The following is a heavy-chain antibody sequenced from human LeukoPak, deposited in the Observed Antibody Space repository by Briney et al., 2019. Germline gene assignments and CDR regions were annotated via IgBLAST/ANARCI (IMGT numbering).Heavy chain of an antibody. CDR2: INPNSGGT. CDR3: ARHLVVHDSRVYYYYGMDV. D-gene: IGHD3-22*01. Sequence: ASVKVSCKASGYTFTGYYMHWVRQAPGQGLEWMGWINPNSGGTNYAQKFQGRVTMTRDTSISTAYMELSRLRSDDTAVYYCARHLVVHDSRVYYYYGMDVWGQGTTVTVSS. V-gene: IGHV1-2*02. J-gene: IGHJ6*02. CDR1: GYTFTGYY.